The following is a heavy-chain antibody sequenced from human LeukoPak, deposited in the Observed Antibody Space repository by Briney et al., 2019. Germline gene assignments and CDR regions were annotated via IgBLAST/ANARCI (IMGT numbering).Heavy chain of an antibody. D-gene: IGHD3-16*01. J-gene: IGHJ5*02. V-gene: IGHV4-61*02. CDR2: IYTSGST. CDR3: ARYDYVWGSGWFDP. CDR1: GGSISSGSYY. Sequence: ASETLSLTCTVSGGSISSGSYYWSWIRQPAGKGLEWIGRIYTSGSTNYNPSLKSRVTISVDTSKNQFSLKLSSVTAADTAVYYCARYDYVWGSGWFDPWGQGTWSPSPQ.